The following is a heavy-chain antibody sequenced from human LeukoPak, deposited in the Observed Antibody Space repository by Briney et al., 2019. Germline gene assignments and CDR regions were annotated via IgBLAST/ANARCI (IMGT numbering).Heavy chain of an antibody. CDR2: INPNGGGT. CDR1: GYTFTGYY. D-gene: IGHD6-13*01. J-gene: IGHJ3*02. CDR3: ARGVSSSWHDAFDI. Sequence: GASVKVSCKASGYTFTGYYMHWVRQAPGQGLEWMGWINPNGGGTNYAQKFQGRVTMTRDTSISTAYMELSRLRSDDTAVYYCARGVSSSWHDAFDIWGQGTMVTVSS. V-gene: IGHV1-2*02.